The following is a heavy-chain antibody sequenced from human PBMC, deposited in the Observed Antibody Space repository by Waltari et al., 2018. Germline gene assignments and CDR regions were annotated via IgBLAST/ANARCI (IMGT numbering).Heavy chain of an antibody. J-gene: IGHJ6*03. D-gene: IGHD6-25*01. CDR2: IYHSGST. CDR3: ARGPNSAGGNYYYYYYMDV. Sequence: QLQLQESGSGLVKPSQTLSLTCAVSGGSISRGGYSWSWIRQPPGQGLEWIGYIYHSGSTNYNPSLKSRVTISVDRSKNQFSLKLSSVTAADTAVYYCARGPNSAGGNYYYYYYMDVWGKGTTVTVSS. CDR1: GGSISRGGYS. V-gene: IGHV4-30-2*01.